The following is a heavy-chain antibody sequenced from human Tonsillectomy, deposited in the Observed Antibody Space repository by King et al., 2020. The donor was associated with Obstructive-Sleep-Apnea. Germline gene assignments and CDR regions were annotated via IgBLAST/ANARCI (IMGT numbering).Heavy chain of an antibody. J-gene: IGHJ5*02. CDR1: GGSISSGDYY. V-gene: IGHV4-30-4*01. Sequence: VQLQESGPGLVKPSQTLSLTCTVSGGSISSGDYYWSWIRQPPGKGLEWIGYIYYSGSTYYNPSLKSRVTISLDTSKHQFSLKLSSVTAADTAVYYCARGIIWFGELRWFDPWGQGTLVTVSS. CDR2: IYYSGST. CDR3: ARGIIWFGELRWFDP. D-gene: IGHD3-10*01.